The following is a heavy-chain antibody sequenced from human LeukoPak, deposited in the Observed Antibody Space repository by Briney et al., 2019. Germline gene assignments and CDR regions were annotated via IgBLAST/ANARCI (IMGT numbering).Heavy chain of an antibody. CDR3: ARDRYYYDSSGYHDY. CDR1: GYTFTVYY. D-gene: IGHD3-22*01. J-gene: IGHJ4*02. CDR2: INPNSGGT. V-gene: IGHV1-2*02. Sequence: ASVTVSFTASGYTFTVYYMHWVRQAPGQGLEWLGWINPNSGGTNYAQKFQGRVTMSRDTSISTAYMELSRLRSDDTAVYYCARDRYYYDSSGYHDYWGQGTLVTVSS.